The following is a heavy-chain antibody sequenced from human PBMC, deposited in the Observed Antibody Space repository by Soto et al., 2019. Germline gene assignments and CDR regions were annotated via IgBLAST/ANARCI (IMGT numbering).Heavy chain of an antibody. J-gene: IGHJ5*01. CDR2: VYYSGGA. D-gene: IGHD2-21*01. CDR1: GGSFSGYY. V-gene: IGHV4-34*01. CDR3: GRVVEGATRHTDLDS. Sequence: PSETLSLTCAVYGGSFSGYYWSWILQPPGKGLEFIGTVYYSGGAHYNSSLKSRVTISVDTANNQVSLRMRSLTAADTAVYYCGRVVEGATRHTDLDSWGQGTLVTVSS.